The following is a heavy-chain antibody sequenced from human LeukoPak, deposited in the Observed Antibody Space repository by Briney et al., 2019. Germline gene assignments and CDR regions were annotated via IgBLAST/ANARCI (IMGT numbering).Heavy chain of an antibody. V-gene: IGHV1-46*01. CDR3: GGSDYGDYGITY. Sequence: VASVKVSCKASGYTFTSYYMHWVRQAPGQGLEWMGIINPSGGSTSYAQKFQGRVTITRDTSASTVYMELTSLRSEDTAVYYCGGSDYGDYGITYWGQGTLVTVSS. CDR2: INPSGGST. J-gene: IGHJ4*02. D-gene: IGHD4-17*01. CDR1: GYTFTSYY.